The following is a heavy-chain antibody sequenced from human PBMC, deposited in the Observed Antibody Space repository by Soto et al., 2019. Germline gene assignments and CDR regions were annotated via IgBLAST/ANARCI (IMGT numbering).Heavy chain of an antibody. V-gene: IGHV1-58*01. J-gene: IGHJ4*02. Sequence: GASVKVSCKASGFMFDNSAVHWVRQARGQRLEWIGWIVVGSGHTNFAQRFQERATISRDMSTDTAFLELSSLTSEDTAVYYCAAGYTMIRRVLSGYWGQGTLVTVS. D-gene: IGHD3-10*01. CDR2: IVVGSGHT. CDR3: AAGYTMIRRVLSGY. CDR1: GFMFDNSA.